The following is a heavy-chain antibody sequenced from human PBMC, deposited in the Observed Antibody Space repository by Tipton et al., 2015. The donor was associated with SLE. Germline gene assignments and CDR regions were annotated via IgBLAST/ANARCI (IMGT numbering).Heavy chain of an antibody. D-gene: IGHD5-12*01. CDR2: IYTSGST. Sequence: TLSLTCTVSGGSISSGSYYWSWIRQPAGRGLEWIGRIYTSGSTNYNPSLKSRVTISVDTSNSQLSLTLSSVTAADTAVYYCARLGGGYSVDSWGQGTLVTVSS. CDR1: GGSISSGSYY. V-gene: IGHV4-61*02. J-gene: IGHJ4*02. CDR3: ARLGGGYSVDS.